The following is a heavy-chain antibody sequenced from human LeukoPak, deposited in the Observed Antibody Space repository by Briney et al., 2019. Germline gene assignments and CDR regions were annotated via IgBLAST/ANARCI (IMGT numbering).Heavy chain of an antibody. Sequence: ASVKVSCKASGYTFTGYYMHWVRQAPGQGLEWMGWINPNSGGTNYAQKFQGRVIMTRDTSISTAYMELSRLRSDDTAVYYCARARVEWELLLDYWGQGTPVTVSS. V-gene: IGHV1-2*02. J-gene: IGHJ4*02. D-gene: IGHD1-26*01. CDR1: GYTFTGYY. CDR3: ARARVEWELLLDY. CDR2: INPNSGGT.